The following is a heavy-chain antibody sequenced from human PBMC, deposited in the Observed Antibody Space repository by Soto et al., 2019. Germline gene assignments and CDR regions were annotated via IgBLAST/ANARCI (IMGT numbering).Heavy chain of an antibody. Sequence: QVQLQESGPGLVKPSETLSLTCTVSGGSISSYYWNWIRQPPGKGLEWIGYIYYSGSTNYNPSLKSRVTISVDTCKNQFSLKLSSVTAADTAVYYCARDSGYSGYDHFDYWRHGTLVTVSS. CDR3: ARDSGYSGYDHFDY. J-gene: IGHJ4*01. CDR1: GGSISSYY. CDR2: IYYSGST. D-gene: IGHD5-12*01. V-gene: IGHV4-59*01.